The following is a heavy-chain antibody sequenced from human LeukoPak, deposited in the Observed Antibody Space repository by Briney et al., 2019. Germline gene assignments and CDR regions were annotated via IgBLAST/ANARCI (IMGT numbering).Heavy chain of an antibody. CDR1: GYTFTSYD. Sequence: ASVKVSCKASGYTFTSYDINWVRQATGQGLEWMGWMNPNSGNTGYAQKFQGRVTITADESTSTAYMELSSLRSEDTAVYYCARDRGAGTTDGIFDYWGQGTLVTVSS. CDR2: MNPNSGNT. CDR3: ARDRGAGTTDGIFDY. V-gene: IGHV1-8*01. D-gene: IGHD1-1*01. J-gene: IGHJ4*02.